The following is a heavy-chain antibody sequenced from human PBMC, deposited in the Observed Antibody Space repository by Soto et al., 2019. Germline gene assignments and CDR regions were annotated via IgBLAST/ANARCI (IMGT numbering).Heavy chain of an antibody. CDR2: MHYTGRT. Sequence: QVQLQESGPGLVKPSQTLSLTCTVSGGSINTGDHYWGGIRQHSGKGLEWIGYMHYTGRTYNNTAFRSRVVISLATSKNQFSLKLNSVTAADTSEYFCVRYYVVTSGYAKWFDSWGQGTLVTVSS. D-gene: IGHD3-22*01. CDR1: GGSINTGDHY. CDR3: VRYYVVTSGYAKWFDS. V-gene: IGHV4-31*03. J-gene: IGHJ5*01.